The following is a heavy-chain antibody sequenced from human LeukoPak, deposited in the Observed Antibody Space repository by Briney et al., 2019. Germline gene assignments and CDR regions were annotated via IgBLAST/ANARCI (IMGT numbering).Heavy chain of an antibody. D-gene: IGHD3-3*01. J-gene: IGHJ5*02. CDR1: GGSISSGSYY. Sequence: SQTLSLTCTVSGGSISSGSYYWSWIRQPAGKGLEWIRRIYTSGSTNYNPSLKSRVTISVDTSKNQFSLKLSSVTAADTAVYYCARGRIFGVVFDPWGQGTLVTVSS. CDR3: ARGRIFGVVFDP. CDR2: IYTSGST. V-gene: IGHV4-61*02.